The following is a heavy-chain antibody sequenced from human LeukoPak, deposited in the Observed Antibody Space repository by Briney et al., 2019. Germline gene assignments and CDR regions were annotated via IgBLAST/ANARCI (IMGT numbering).Heavy chain of an antibody. Sequence: ASVKVSCKAPGYTFTGYYMHWVRQAPGQGLEWMGRINPNSGGTNYAQKFQGRVTMTRDTSISTAYMELSRLRSDDTAVYYCARVLKDYYYDSSGYPSDYWGQGTLVTVSS. V-gene: IGHV1-2*06. D-gene: IGHD3-22*01. CDR2: INPNSGGT. J-gene: IGHJ4*02. CDR1: GYTFTGYY. CDR3: ARVLKDYYYDSSGYPSDY.